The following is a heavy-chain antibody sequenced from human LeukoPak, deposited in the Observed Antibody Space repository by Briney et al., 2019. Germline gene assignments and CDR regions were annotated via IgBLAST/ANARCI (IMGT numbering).Heavy chain of an antibody. V-gene: IGHV3-13*01. CDR2: IGTAGDT. J-gene: IGHJ3*02. D-gene: IGHD3-16*01. Sequence: PGGSLRLSCAASGFTFSSYDMHWVRQATGKGLEWVSAIGTAGDTYYPGSVKGRFTISRENAKNSLYLQMNSLRAGDTAVYYCAREGAEDRGYAFDIWGQGTMVTVSS. CDR1: GFTFSSYD. CDR3: AREGAEDRGYAFDI.